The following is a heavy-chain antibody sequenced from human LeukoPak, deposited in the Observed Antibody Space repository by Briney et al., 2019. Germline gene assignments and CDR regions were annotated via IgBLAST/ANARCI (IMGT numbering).Heavy chain of an antibody. CDR1: GGSFSGYY. D-gene: IGHD3-22*01. Sequence: PSETLSLTSAVYGGSFSGYYWSWIRQPPGEGLEWIGEINHSGSTNYNPSLKSRVTISVDTSKNQFSLKLSSVTAADTAVYYCARGSYDSSGYYAFDIWGQGTMVTVSS. V-gene: IGHV4-34*01. CDR2: INHSGST. J-gene: IGHJ3*02. CDR3: ARGSYDSSGYYAFDI.